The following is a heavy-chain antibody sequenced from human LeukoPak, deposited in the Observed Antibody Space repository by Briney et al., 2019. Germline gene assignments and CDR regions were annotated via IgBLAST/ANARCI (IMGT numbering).Heavy chain of an antibody. CDR2: IKRKTDGGTT. J-gene: IGHJ4*02. CDR1: GFTFRNAW. CDR3: AKDEEMGIRRGQYGVVDY. Sequence: GGSLRLSCAASGFTFRNAWMSWVRQAPGKGLEWVGRIKRKTDGGTTYYAAPVKGRFTISRDNSKNTLYLQMNSLRAEDTAVYYCAKDEEMGIRRGQYGVVDYWGQGTLVTVSS. V-gene: IGHV3-15*01. D-gene: IGHD4-17*01.